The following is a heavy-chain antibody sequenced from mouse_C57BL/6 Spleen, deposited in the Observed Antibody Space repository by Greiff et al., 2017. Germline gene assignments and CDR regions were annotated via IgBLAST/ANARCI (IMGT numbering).Heavy chain of an antibody. CDR1: GYTFTSYG. CDR3: ARSGTTVPWYFDV. Sequence: QVQLQQSGAELARPGASVKLSCKASGYTFTSYGISWVKQRTGQGLEWIGEIYPRSGNTYYNEKFKGKATLTADKSSSTAYMELRSLTSEDAAVYFCARSGTTVPWYFDVWGTGTTVTVSS. J-gene: IGHJ1*03. V-gene: IGHV1-81*01. D-gene: IGHD1-1*01. CDR2: IYPRSGNT.